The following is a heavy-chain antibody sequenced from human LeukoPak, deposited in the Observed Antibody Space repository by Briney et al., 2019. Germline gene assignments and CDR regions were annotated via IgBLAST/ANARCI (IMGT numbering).Heavy chain of an antibody. Sequence: LPGGSLRLSCAASGFTFSSYWMSWVRQAPGKGLEWVANIKQDGSEKYSVDSVKGRFTISRDNTKNTLFLQMNSLRVEDTAIYYCAKDFSSSWQFDPWGQGTLVTVSS. CDR3: AKDFSSSWQFDP. V-gene: IGHV3-7*03. D-gene: IGHD6-13*01. CDR1: GFTFSSYW. J-gene: IGHJ5*02. CDR2: IKQDGSEK.